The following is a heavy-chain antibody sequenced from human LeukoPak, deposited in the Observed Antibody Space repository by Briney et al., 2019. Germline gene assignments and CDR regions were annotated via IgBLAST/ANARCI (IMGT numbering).Heavy chain of an antibody. J-gene: IGHJ4*02. CDR2: ISSSSSYI. CDR3: ARIHYYDSSGYYYGGAFDY. V-gene: IGHV3-21*01. Sequence: GGSLRLSCAASGFTFSSYSMNWVRQAPGKGLEGVSSISSSSSYIYYADSVKGRFTISRDNAKNSLYLQMNSLRAEDTAVYYCARIHYYDSSGYYYGGAFDYWGQGTLVTVSS. CDR1: GFTFSSYS. D-gene: IGHD3-22*01.